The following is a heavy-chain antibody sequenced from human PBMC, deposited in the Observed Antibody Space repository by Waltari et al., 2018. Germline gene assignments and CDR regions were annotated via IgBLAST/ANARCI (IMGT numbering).Heavy chain of an antibody. V-gene: IGHV3-15*07. CDR2: IKTRTDGETT. J-gene: IGHJ4*02. Sequence: EVQLVESGGGFVKPGGSLRLSCAASGFTFTNAWMNWVRQAPGRGLEWVGRIKTRTDGETTDYAAPVKDRFTISRDDSKNTVYLQMTGLKTGDTAVYYCATGTMTLVTPFYWGQGTLVTVSS. CDR3: ATGTMTLVTPFY. CDR1: GFTFTNAW. D-gene: IGHD4-17*01.